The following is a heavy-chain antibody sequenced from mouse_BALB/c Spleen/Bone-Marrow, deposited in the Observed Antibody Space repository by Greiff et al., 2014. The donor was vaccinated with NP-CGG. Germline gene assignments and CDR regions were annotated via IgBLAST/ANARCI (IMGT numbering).Heavy chain of an antibody. CDR3: ARWEYYAMDY. J-gene: IGHJ4*01. D-gene: IGHD4-1*01. CDR2: IDPANGNT. V-gene: IGHV14-3*02. CDR1: GFNIKDTY. Sequence: VQLQQSGAELVKPGASVKLSCTASGFNIKDTYMHWVKQRPEQGLEWIGRIDPANGNTKYDPKFQGKATIAADTSSNTAYLQLSSLTSEDTAVYYCARWEYYAMDYWGQGTSVTVSS.